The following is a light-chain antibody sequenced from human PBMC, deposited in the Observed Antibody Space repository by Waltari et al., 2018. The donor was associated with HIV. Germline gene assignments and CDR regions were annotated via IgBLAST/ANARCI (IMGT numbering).Light chain of an antibody. CDR3: GVWDSTLKQGL. Sequence: QSVLTQPPSASGAPGQTVTISCSGSTSNVETQWVYWYQQLPGTAPQLLSNRNYQRPSGVPDRFSSSRAGASASLIISGLRSEDEADYVCGVWDSTLKQGLFGGRTKLTVL. CDR1: TSNVETQW. J-gene: IGLJ3*02. V-gene: IGLV1-47*01. CDR2: RNY.